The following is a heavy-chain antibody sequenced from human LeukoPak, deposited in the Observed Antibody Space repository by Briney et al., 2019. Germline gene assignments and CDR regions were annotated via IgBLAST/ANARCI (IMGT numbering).Heavy chain of an antibody. J-gene: IGHJ6*03. CDR2: IYYSGST. CDR1: GGSISSYY. V-gene: IGHV4-59*01. CDR3: ARALGSSWYVPGIYYYYYMDV. Sequence: PSETLSLTCTVSGGSISSYYWSWIRQPPGKGLEWIGYIYYSGSTNYNPSLKSRVTISVDTSKNQFSLKLSSVTAADTAVYYCARALGSSWYVPGIYYYYYMDVWGKGTTVTVSS. D-gene: IGHD6-13*01.